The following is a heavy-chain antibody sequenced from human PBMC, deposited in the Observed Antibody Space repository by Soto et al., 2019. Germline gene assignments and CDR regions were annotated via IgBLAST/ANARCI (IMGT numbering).Heavy chain of an antibody. Sequence: QVQLVQSGAEVKKPGASVKVSCKASGYTFTSYGISWVRQAPGQGLEWMGWISAYNGNTNYAQKLQGRVTMTTDTSTSTAYMERSSLRSDDTAVYYCARDQVNSWQWLGVFDYWGQGTLVTVSS. J-gene: IGHJ4*02. CDR2: ISAYNGNT. D-gene: IGHD6-19*01. CDR1: GYTFTSYG. CDR3: ARDQVNSWQWLGVFDY. V-gene: IGHV1-18*04.